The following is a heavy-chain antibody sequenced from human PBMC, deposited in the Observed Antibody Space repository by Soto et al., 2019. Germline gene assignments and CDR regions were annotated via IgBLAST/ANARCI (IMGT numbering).Heavy chain of an antibody. V-gene: IGHV3-30*18. CDR1: GFIFRTYG. D-gene: IGHD2-15*01. CDR3: ANGRYSSPPGMDV. J-gene: IGHJ6*02. Sequence: PGGSLRLSCAASGFIFRTYGMHWVRQAPGKGLEWVALILNDGSSEYYADSVKGRFTISRDNSKNMLYPQMNSLRVEDTAMYYCANGRYSSPPGMDVWGQGSTVTVSS. CDR2: ILNDGSSE.